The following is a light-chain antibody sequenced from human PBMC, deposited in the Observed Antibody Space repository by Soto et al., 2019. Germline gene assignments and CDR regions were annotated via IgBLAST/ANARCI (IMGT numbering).Light chain of an antibody. V-gene: IGKV4-1*01. CDR1: QSLLYRSKNKDY. CDR3: QQYFNTPWT. CDR2: WAS. Sequence: DIIMTQSPESLAVSLGERATINCKSSQSLLYRSKNKDYLAWYQQKPGQPPRLLIYWASTRESGVSDRFSGSVSGTDFTLTVTSMQAEDVAVYYCQQYFNTPWTFGQVTKVEIK. J-gene: IGKJ1*01.